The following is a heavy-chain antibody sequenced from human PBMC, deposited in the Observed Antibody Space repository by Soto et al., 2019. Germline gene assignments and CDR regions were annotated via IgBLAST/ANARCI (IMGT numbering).Heavy chain of an antibody. CDR2: IYYSGST. J-gene: IGHJ4*02. CDR1: GGSISSYY. V-gene: IGHV4-59*01. D-gene: IGHD3-9*01. Sequence: SETLSLTCTVSGGSISSYYWSWIRQPPGKGLEWIGYIYYSGSTNYNPSLKSRVTISLDTSKNQFSLKLSSVTAADTAVYYCARGRAESYDILTGYYTYYFDFWGQGTLVTVSS. CDR3: ARGRAESYDILTGYYTYYFDF.